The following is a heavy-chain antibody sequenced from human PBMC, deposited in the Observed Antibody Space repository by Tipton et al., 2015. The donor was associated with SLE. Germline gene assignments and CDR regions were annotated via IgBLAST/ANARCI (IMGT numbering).Heavy chain of an antibody. CDR3: ARGGYKNLSFDY. J-gene: IGHJ4*02. D-gene: IGHD5-12*01. CDR2: IYTSGST. CDR1: GGSISSGSYY. V-gene: IGHV4-61*09. Sequence: TLSLTCTVSGGSISSGSYYWSWIRQPAGKGLEWIGYIYTSGSTNYNPSLKSRVTISVDTSKNQFSLKLSSVTAADTAVYYCARGGYKNLSFDYWGQGTLVTVSS.